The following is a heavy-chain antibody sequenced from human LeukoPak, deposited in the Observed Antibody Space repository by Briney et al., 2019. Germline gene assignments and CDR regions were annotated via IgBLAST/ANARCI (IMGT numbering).Heavy chain of an antibody. Sequence: ASVKVSCKASGYTFTGYYMHWVRQAPGQGLEWMGWINPNSGGTNYAQKFQGRVTMTRDTSISTAYMELSRLRSDDTAVYYCARLGDPRYSSLSAFEYWGQGTLVTVSS. CDR1: GYTFTGYY. J-gene: IGHJ4*02. D-gene: IGHD6-6*01. CDR2: INPNSGGT. V-gene: IGHV1-2*02. CDR3: ARLGDPRYSSLSAFEY.